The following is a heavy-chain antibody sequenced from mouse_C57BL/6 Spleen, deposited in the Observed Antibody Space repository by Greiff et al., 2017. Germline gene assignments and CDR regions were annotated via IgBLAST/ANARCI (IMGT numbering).Heavy chain of an antibody. CDR2: INPNYGTT. CDR3: ARRGSVGAYDFDY. Sequence: EVQLQQSGPELVKPGASVKISCKASGYSFTDYNMNWVKQSDGKSLEWIGVINPNYGTTSYNQKFKGQATLTVDQSSSTAYLQLNSLTSEDSAVYCCARRGSVGAYDFDYWGQGTTLTVSS. J-gene: IGHJ2*01. V-gene: IGHV1-39*01. D-gene: IGHD1-1*01. CDR1: GYSFTDYN.